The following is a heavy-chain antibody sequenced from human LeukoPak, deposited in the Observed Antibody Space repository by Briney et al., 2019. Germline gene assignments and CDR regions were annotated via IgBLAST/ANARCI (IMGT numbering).Heavy chain of an antibody. CDR1: GDSISSYY. CDR2: IYYSGST. V-gene: IGHV4-59*01. CDR3: ARGEWEIGLFFDY. J-gene: IGHJ4*02. Sequence: PSETLSLTCTVSGDSISSYYWNWIRQPPGKGLEWIGYIYYSGSTDYNPSLKSRVTISLDTSKNQFSLKLSSVTAADTAVYYCARGEWEIGLFFDYWGQGTPVTVSS. D-gene: IGHD1-26*01.